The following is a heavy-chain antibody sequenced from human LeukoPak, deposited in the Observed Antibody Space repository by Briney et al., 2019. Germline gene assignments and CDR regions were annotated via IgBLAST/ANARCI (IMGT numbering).Heavy chain of an antibody. D-gene: IGHD5-12*01. J-gene: IGHJ4*02. V-gene: IGHV3-48*01. CDR3: ARIDSAYDYLHFDY. Sequence: PGGSLRLSCAASGFIFSSYSMNWVRQAPGKGLKWVSYISSSSSTIYYADSVKGRFTISRDNAKSSLYLQMNSLRAEDTAVYYCARIDSAYDYLHFDYWGQGTLVTVSS. CDR1: GFIFSSYS. CDR2: ISSSSSTI.